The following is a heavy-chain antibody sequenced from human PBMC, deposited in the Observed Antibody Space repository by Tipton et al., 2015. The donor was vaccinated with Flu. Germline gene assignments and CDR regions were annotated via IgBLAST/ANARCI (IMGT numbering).Heavy chain of an antibody. V-gene: IGHV4-38-2*01. D-gene: IGHD2-2*01. J-gene: IGHJ4*02. Sequence: GSLRLSCAVSGFSISSGYYWGWIRQPPGKGLEWIGGIHHSGTTYYNPSLKSRVTMSVDTSKNQFSLKLSSVTAADTAVYYCAKVYCDSTNCYAGRLQFDYWGQGTLVTVSS. CDR3: AKVYCDSTNCYAGRLQFDY. CDR1: GFSISSGYY. CDR2: IHHSGTT.